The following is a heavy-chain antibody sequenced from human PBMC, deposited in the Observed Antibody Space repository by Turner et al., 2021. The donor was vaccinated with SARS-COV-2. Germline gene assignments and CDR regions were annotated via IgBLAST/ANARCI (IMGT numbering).Heavy chain of an antibody. CDR2: FDHEDGET. CDR3: ATWRDGYNWGAFHI. CDR1: GYTLTEFS. D-gene: IGHD5-12*01. Sequence: QFHLVQSVAEVLPPGASVKVSCYLSGYTLTEFSMHWVRQAPGKGLEWMGGFDHEDGETIYAQKFQGRVTMTEDTSTETAYMELSSLRSEDTAVYYCATWRDGYNWGAFHIWGQGTMVTVSS. J-gene: IGHJ3*02. V-gene: IGHV1-24*01.